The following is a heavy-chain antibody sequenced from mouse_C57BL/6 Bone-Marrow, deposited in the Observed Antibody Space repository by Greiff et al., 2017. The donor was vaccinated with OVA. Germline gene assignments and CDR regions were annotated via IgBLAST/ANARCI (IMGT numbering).Heavy chain of an antibody. Sequence: QVQLQQSGAELARPGASVKLSCKASGYTFTSYGISWVKQRTGQGLEWIGEIYPRSGNTYYNEKFKGKATLTADKSSSTAYIELRSLTCEDLAVYFCARGKTSYSRFAYWGQGTLVTVSA. CDR2: IYPRSGNT. CDR3: ARGKTSYSRFAY. D-gene: IGHD2-10*01. J-gene: IGHJ3*01. V-gene: IGHV1-81*01. CDR1: GYTFTSYG.